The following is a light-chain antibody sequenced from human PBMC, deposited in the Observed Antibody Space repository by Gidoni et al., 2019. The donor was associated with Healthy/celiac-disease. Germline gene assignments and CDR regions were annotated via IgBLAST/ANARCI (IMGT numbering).Light chain of an antibody. V-gene: IGKV3D-11*01. J-gene: IGKJ2*01. CDR2: VAS. CDR1: QGVSSY. Sequence: EIVLTQSPATLSLSPGESATLSCRASQGVSSYLAWYQQKPGQAPSLLIYVASNRATVIPARFSGSVPGTVFTLAISSLEPEYFPVYYCQHRSTFGQGTKLEIK. CDR3: QHRST.